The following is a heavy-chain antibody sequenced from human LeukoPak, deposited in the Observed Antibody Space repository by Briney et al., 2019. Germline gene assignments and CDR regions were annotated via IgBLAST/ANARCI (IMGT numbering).Heavy chain of an antibody. V-gene: IGHV3-20*04. CDR3: ARALDSTPYYDFWSGYYKIDYFGY. D-gene: IGHD3-3*01. CDR1: GFTFDNYG. CDR2: INWNGGST. J-gene: IGHJ4*02. Sequence: PGGSLRLSCAASGFTFDNYGMSWVRQAPGKGLEWVSGINWNGGSTGYADSVKGRFSISRDNAKNSLYLQMNSLRAEDTALYYCARALDSTPYYDFWSGYYKIDYFGYWGQGTLVTVSS.